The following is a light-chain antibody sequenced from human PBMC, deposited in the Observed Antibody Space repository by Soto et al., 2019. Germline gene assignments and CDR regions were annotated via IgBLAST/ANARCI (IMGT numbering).Light chain of an antibody. V-gene: IGKV1-5*03. Sequence: DIQMTQSPSTLSASVVDRFSFTFRANQTITTWLAWYQQQPGKAPKLLISKASSLESGVPSRFSGSGSGTEFTLTISSLQPDDFATYYCQQYNSYPWTFGQGTKVDIK. CDR1: QTITTW. CDR3: QQYNSYPWT. CDR2: KAS. J-gene: IGKJ1*01.